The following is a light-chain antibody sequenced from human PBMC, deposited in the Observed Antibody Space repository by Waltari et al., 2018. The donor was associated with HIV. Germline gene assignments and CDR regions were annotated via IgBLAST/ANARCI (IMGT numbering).Light chain of an antibody. Sequence: QSVLTQAPSVSGAPGQRVTISCTGRRSNIGAGYDVNWYQQHPGTAPKLLIFGSRNRPSGVPDRFSASTSGTSASLAITGLQAEDEADYFCQSYDNSLTGSLFGGGTKLTVL. CDR2: GSR. J-gene: IGLJ2*01. V-gene: IGLV1-40*01. CDR3: QSYDNSLTGSL. CDR1: RSNIGAGYD.